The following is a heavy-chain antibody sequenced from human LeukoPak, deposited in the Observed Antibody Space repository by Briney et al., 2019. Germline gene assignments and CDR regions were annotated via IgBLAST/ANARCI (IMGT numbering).Heavy chain of an antibody. CDR3: ARDPNWDLTLDY. D-gene: IGHD1-26*01. J-gene: IGHJ4*02. CDR1: GFTFSSYW. V-gene: IGHV3-74*03. Sequence: GGSLRLSCAASGFTFSSYWMHWVRQAPGKGLVWVSEINSDGSITTCADSVKGRFTVSRDNAENTVYLQMHSLRAEDSAVYYCARDPNWDLTLDYWGQGTLVTVSS. CDR2: INSDGSIT.